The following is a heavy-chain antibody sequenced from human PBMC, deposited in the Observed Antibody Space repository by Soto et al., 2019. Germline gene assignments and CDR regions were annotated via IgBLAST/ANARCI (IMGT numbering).Heavy chain of an antibody. J-gene: IGHJ3*02. CDR2: IYYSGST. CDR3: ARTTLLYAFDI. Sequence: QVQLQESGPGLVKPSQTLSLTCTVSGGSISSGGYYWSWLRQHPGKGLEWIGYIYYSGSTYYNPSLKSRVTISIDTSKNQFPLKLSSVTAADTAMYYCARTTLLYAFDIWGQGTMVTVSS. V-gene: IGHV4-31*03. D-gene: IGHD2-8*01. CDR1: GGSISSGGYY.